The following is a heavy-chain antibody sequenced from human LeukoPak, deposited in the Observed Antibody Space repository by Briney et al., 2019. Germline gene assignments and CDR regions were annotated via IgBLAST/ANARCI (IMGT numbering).Heavy chain of an antibody. CDR1: GGSFSGYY. J-gene: IGHJ4*02. Sequence: SETLSLTCAVYGGSFSGYYWSWIRQPPGKGLEWIGEINHSGSTNYNPSLKSRVTISVDTSKNQFSLKLSSVTAADTAVYYCARPRSAVAGLFDYWGQGTLVTVSS. CDR3: ARPRSAVAGLFDY. CDR2: INHSGST. V-gene: IGHV4-34*01. D-gene: IGHD6-19*01.